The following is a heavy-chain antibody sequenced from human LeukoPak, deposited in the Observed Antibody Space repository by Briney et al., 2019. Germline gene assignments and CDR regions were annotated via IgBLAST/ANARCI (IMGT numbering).Heavy chain of an antibody. Sequence: GGSLRLSCAASGFTFSNYWMTWVRQAPGKGLEWVANIKQDGSEKYYVDSVKGRFTISRDNAKNSLYLQMNSLRAEDTAVYYCASAGYSSSWSLYYYFDYWGQGTLVTVSS. V-gene: IGHV3-7*01. D-gene: IGHD6-13*01. J-gene: IGHJ4*02. CDR1: GFTFSNYW. CDR2: IKQDGSEK. CDR3: ASAGYSSSWSLYYYFDY.